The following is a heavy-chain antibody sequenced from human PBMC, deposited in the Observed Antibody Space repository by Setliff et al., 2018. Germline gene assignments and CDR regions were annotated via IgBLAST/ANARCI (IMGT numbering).Heavy chain of an antibody. D-gene: IGHD3-3*01. CDR3: ALSDHYPFYYDY. CDR2: IYYSGST. Sequence: PSETLSLTCTVSGGSISSYYWSWIRQPPGKGLEWIGYIYYSGSTNYNPSLKSRVTISVDTSKNQFSLKLSSVTAADTAVYYCALSDHYPFYYDYWGLGTLVTVSS. V-gene: IGHV4-59*08. CDR1: GGSISSYY. J-gene: IGHJ4*02.